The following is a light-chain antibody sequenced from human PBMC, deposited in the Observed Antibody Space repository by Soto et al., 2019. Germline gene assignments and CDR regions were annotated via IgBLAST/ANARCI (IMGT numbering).Light chain of an antibody. V-gene: IGKV3-11*01. CDR2: DAS. J-gene: IGKJ1*01. CDR3: QQYGSSRE. CDR1: QSVSSY. Sequence: EIVLTQSPATLSLSPGERATLSCRASQSVSSYLAWYQQKPGQAPRLLIYDASNRATGIPARFSGSGSGTDFTLTISRLEPEDFAVYYCQQYGSSREFGQGTKVDIK.